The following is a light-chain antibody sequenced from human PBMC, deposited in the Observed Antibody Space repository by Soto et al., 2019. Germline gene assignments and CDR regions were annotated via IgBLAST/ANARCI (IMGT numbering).Light chain of an antibody. Sequence: ELVMTQSPVTLSVSPGERATLSCRASQSVSSNLAWYQQKPGQAPSLLIYGAFTRATGIPARFSGTGSGTEFTLTISSLQSEDFALYYCQQYNDRPLTFGQGTKVDIK. CDR1: QSVSSN. CDR2: GAF. J-gene: IGKJ1*01. V-gene: IGKV3-15*01. CDR3: QQYNDRPLT.